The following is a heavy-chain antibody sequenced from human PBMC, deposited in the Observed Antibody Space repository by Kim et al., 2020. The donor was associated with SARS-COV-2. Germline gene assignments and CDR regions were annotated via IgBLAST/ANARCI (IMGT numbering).Heavy chain of an antibody. Sequence: TYYADSVKGRFTISRDNSNNALELQMDRLIAEDTAIYYCAKDWFDYWGQGTLVTVSS. CDR3: AKDWFDY. CDR2: T. J-gene: IGHJ4*02. V-gene: IGHV3-23*01.